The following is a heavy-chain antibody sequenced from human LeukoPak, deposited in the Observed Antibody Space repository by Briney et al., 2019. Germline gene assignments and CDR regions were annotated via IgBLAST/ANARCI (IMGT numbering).Heavy chain of an antibody. J-gene: IGHJ5*02. V-gene: IGHV1-46*01. CDR3: ARVVRTTKAFDP. CDR1: GYTFTSYY. CDR2: INPSGGST. Sequence: ASVKVSCKASGYTFTSYYIHWVRQAPGQGLEWMGLINPSGGSTNYAQKFQGRVTMTRDTSTSTVYMELSSLRSEDTAVYYCARVVRTTKAFDPWGQGTLVTVSS. D-gene: IGHD4/OR15-4a*01.